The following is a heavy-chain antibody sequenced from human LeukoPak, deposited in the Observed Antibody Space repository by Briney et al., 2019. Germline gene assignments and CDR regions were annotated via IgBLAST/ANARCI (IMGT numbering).Heavy chain of an antibody. J-gene: IGHJ4*02. D-gene: IGHD3-22*01. Sequence: SGTLSLTCTASGGSISSGGYYWSWIRQHPGKGLEWIGYIYYSGSTYYNPSLKSRVTISVDTSKNQFSLKLSSVTAADTAVYYCASGDYYDSSGYSLPFDYWGQGTLVTVSS. CDR2: IYYSGST. V-gene: IGHV4-31*03. CDR1: GGSISSGGYY. CDR3: ASGDYYDSSGYSLPFDY.